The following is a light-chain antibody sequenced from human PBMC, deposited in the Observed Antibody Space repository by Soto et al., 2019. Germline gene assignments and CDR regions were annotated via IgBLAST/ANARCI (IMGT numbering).Light chain of an antibody. Sequence: QLTQSPSSLSASVGDRVNITCRASQGISSYLAWYQQKPGKAPKLLIYAASTLQSGVPSRFSGSGSGTDFTLTISSLQPEDFATYYCQQLNSYPLTFGGGTKVDIK. J-gene: IGKJ4*01. CDR3: QQLNSYPLT. V-gene: IGKV1-9*01. CDR2: AAS. CDR1: QGISSY.